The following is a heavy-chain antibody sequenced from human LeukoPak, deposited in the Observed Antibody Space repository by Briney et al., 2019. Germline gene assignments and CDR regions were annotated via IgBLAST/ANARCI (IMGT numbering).Heavy chain of an antibody. CDR1: GGTFSSYA. J-gene: IGHJ4*02. Sequence: ASVKVSCKASGGTFSSYAISWVRQAPGQGLEWMGRIIPILGIANYAQKFQGRVTITADKSTSTAYMELSSLRSEDTAVYYCAVVAASPDPYYFDYWGQGTLVTVSS. CDR2: IIPILGIA. V-gene: IGHV1-69*04. D-gene: IGHD2-15*01. CDR3: AVVAASPDPYYFDY.